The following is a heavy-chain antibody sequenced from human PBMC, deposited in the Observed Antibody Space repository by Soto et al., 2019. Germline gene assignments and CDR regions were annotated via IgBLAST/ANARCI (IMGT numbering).Heavy chain of an antibody. J-gene: IGHJ4*02. Sequence: SETLSLACTVSGGSVSSGSYYWSWIRQPPGKGLEWIGYIYYSGGTNYKPSLRSRVTIAVDTSKNQSSLKVTSVTSADTAVYYCARGRGYYDSTDFDYWGQGIPVTV. V-gene: IGHV4-61*01. D-gene: IGHD3-16*01. CDR2: IYYSGGT. CDR3: ARGRGYYDSTDFDY. CDR1: GGSVSSGSYY.